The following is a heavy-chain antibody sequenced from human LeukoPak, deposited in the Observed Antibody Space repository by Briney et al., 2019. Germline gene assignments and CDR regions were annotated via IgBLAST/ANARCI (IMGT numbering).Heavy chain of an antibody. V-gene: IGHV3-20*04. Sequence: GGSLRLSCAASGFTFDDYGMRWVRQAPGKGLVWVSGINWNGGSTGYADSVKGRFTISRDNAKNSLYLQMNSLRAEDTALYYCARAYDYVWGSDRYTWCDPSGQGTLVTVSS. CDR2: INWNGGST. CDR1: GFTFDDYG. J-gene: IGHJ5*02. D-gene: IGHD3-16*02. CDR3: ARAYDYVWGSDRYTWCDP.